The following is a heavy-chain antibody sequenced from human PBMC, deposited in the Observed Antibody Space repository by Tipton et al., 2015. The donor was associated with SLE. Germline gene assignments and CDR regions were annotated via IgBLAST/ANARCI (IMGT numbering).Heavy chain of an antibody. CDR3: ARAAGRDGYTSSWTPFDY. J-gene: IGHJ4*02. V-gene: IGHV4-59*08. Sequence: TLSLTCTVSGGSISSYYWSWIRQPPGKGLEWIGYIYYSGSTNYNPSLKSRVTISVDTSKNQFSLKLNSVTAADTAMYYCARAAGRDGYTSSWTPFDYWGQGTLVTVSS. D-gene: IGHD6-13*01. CDR2: IYYSGST. CDR1: GGSISSYY.